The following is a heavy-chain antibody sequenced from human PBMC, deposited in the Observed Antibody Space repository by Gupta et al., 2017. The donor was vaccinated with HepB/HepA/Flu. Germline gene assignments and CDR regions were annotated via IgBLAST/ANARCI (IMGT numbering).Heavy chain of an antibody. J-gene: IGHJ4*02. CDR3: ARAQGDFDY. D-gene: IGHD3-16*01. V-gene: IGHV1-18*01. CDR2: ISTYDGIT. CDR1: GYAFSSSG. Sequence: QVQLVQSGAEVRKPGASVKVSCKASGYAFSSSGISWVRQAPGQGLEWMGWISTYDGITKYALKFHGRVTLTSDTPTSTVHMELRNLRSDDTALYYCARAQGDFDYWGQGTLITVSS.